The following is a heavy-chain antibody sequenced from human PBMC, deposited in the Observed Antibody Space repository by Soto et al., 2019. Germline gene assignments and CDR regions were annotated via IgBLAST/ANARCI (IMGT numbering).Heavy chain of an antibody. CDR3: ARVNFQQLVRGPFDY. V-gene: IGHV1-24*01. D-gene: IGHD6-13*01. Sequence: GASVKVSCKVSGYTLTELSMHWVRQAPGKGLEWMGGFDPEDGETIYAQKFQGRVTMTRNTSISTAYMELSSLRSEDTAVYYCARVNFQQLVRGPFDYWGQGTLVTVSS. CDR1: GYTLTELS. J-gene: IGHJ4*02. CDR2: FDPEDGET.